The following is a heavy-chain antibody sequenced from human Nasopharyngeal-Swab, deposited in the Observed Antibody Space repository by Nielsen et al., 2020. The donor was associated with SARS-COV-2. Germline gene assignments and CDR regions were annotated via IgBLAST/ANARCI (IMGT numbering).Heavy chain of an antibody. CDR1: GFTFSSYS. CDR2: ISSSSSYI. J-gene: IGHJ6*02. D-gene: IGHD2-21*01. V-gene: IGHV3-21*01. CDR3: ARDIPLHYYGMDV. Sequence: GESLKISCAASGFTFSSYSMNWVRQAPGKGLEWVSSISSSSSYIYYADSVKGRFTISRDNAKNSLYLQMNSLRAEDTVVYYCARDIPLHYYGMDVWGQGTTVTVSS.